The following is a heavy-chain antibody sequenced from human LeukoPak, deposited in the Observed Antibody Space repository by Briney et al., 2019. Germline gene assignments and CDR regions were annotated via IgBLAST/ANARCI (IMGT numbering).Heavy chain of an antibody. CDR2: INHDGSEK. V-gene: IGHV3-7*05. Sequence: GGSLRLSCAASGFTFTGYCMNWVRQAPGKGLEWVSNINHDGSEKYYADSVKGRFTISRDNAKNSLYLQMNSLRAEDTAIYYCARGMVETDYWGQGTLVTVSS. CDR3: ARGMVETDY. D-gene: IGHD2-8*01. CDR1: GFTFTGYC. J-gene: IGHJ4*02.